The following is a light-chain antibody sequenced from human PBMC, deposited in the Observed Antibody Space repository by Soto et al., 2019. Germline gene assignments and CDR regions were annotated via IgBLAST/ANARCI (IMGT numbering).Light chain of an antibody. CDR1: QSIRSY. J-gene: IGKJ1*01. CDR3: QQSYNTPRT. V-gene: IGKV1-39*01. Sequence: DIQMTQSPSSLSASVGDRVTITCRASQSIRSYLNWYQQEPGKAPKLLIYAASSVQSGVPSRFSGSGSGTDFTLTISSLQPEDFATYYCQQSYNTPRTFGQGTKVEIK. CDR2: AAS.